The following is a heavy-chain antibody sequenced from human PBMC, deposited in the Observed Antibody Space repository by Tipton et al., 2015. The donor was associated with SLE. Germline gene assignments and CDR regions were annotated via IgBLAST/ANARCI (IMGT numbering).Heavy chain of an antibody. V-gene: IGHV4-39*07. D-gene: IGHD3-16*02. J-gene: IGHJ4*02. CDR2: IYYSGST. Sequence: TLSLTCTVSGGSISSSSYYWGWIRQPPGKGLEWIGSIYYSGSTYYNPSLKSRVTISVDTSKNQFSLKLSSVTAADTAVYYCARDALEGRVYWGQGTLVTASS. CDR1: GGSISSSSYY. CDR3: ARDALEGRVY.